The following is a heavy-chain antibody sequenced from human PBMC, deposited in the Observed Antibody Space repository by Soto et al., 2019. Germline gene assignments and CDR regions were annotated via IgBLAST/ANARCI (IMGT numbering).Heavy chain of an antibody. D-gene: IGHD2-15*01. V-gene: IGHV3-21*01. Sequence: GVSLRLSCAASGFTFSSYSMNWVRQAPGKGLEWVSSISSSSSYIYYADSVKGRFTISRDNAKNSLYLQMNSLRAEDTAVYYCAREQGYCSGGSCYSVVDYWGQGSLVTVSS. CDR1: GFTFSSYS. J-gene: IGHJ4*02. CDR3: AREQGYCSGGSCYSVVDY. CDR2: ISSSSSYI.